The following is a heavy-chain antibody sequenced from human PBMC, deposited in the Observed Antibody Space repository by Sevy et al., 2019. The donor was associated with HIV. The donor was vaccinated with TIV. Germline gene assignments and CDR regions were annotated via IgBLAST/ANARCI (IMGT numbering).Heavy chain of an antibody. CDR2: IYYSGST. V-gene: IGHV4-31*03. CDR3: ARDSICSGGSCFYYYGMDV. D-gene: IGHD2-15*01. Sequence: SETLSLTCTVSGGSISSGGYYWSWIRQHPGKGLEWIGYIYYSGSTYYNPSLKSRVTISVDTSKNQFSLKLSSVTAADTAVYYCARDSICSGGSCFYYYGMDVWGQWTTVTVSS. J-gene: IGHJ6*02. CDR1: GGSISSGGYY.